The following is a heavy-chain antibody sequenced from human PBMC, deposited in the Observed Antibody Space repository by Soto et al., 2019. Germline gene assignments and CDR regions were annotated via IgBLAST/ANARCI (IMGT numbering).Heavy chain of an antibody. CDR2: IYYSGST. J-gene: IGHJ4*02. D-gene: IGHD5-18*01. V-gene: IGHV4-59*08. Sequence: SETLSLTCTVSGGSISSYYWSWIRQPPGKGLEWIGYIYYSGSTNYNPSLKSRVTISVDTSKNQFSLKLSSVTAADTAVYYCARLGGGPGQLWADYWGQGTLVTVSS. CDR3: ARLGGGPGQLWADY. CDR1: GGSISSYY.